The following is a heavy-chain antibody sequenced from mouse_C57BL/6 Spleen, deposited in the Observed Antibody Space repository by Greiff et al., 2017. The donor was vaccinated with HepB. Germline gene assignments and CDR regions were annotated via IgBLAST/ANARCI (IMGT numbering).Heavy chain of an antibody. V-gene: IGHV1-85*01. J-gene: IGHJ4*01. Sequence: QVQLQQSGPELVKPGASVKLSCKASGYTFTSYDINWVKQRPGQGLEWIGWIYPRDGSTKYNEKFKGKATLTVDTSSSTAYMELHSLTSEDSAVYFCASSPLYYGSTYAMDYWGQGTSVTVSS. CDR1: GYTFTSYD. CDR3: ASSPLYYGSTYAMDY. D-gene: IGHD1-1*01. CDR2: IYPRDGST.